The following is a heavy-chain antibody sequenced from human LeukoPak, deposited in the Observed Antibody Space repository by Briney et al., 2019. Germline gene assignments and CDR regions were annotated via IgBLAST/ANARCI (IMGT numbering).Heavy chain of an antibody. CDR1: GYIFNNYG. D-gene: IGHD6-13*01. Sequence: ASVKVSCKASGYIFNNYGTAWVRQAPGQGLEWMGWISAYNGNTNYAQKLQGRVTMTTDTSTSTAYMELRSLRSDYTAVYYCARGIAGDGLFDSWGQGTLVTVSS. CDR2: ISAYNGNT. J-gene: IGHJ4*02. CDR3: ARGIAGDGLFDS. V-gene: IGHV1-18*01.